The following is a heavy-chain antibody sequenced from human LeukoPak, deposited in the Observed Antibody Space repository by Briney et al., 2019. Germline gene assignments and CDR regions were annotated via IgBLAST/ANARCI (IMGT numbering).Heavy chain of an antibody. CDR2: IFHSGST. Sequence: PSETLSLTCTVSGGSISNYYWTWLRQPPGKGLEWIGYIFHSGSTKYNPSLQSRVTISVDTSKNRFSLKLGSVTAADTAVYYCARHSPTYYDFDYWGQGTLVTVSS. D-gene: IGHD3-10*01. J-gene: IGHJ4*02. CDR1: GGSISNYY. V-gene: IGHV4-59*08. CDR3: ARHSPTYYDFDY.